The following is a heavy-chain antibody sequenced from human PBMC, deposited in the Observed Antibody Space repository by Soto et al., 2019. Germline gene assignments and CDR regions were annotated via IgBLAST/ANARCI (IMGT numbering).Heavy chain of an antibody. CDR1: GFTFNTYG. V-gene: IGHV3-30*18. CDR2: ISYDGSNK. CDR3: AKAGQWLLLLGY. D-gene: IGHD6-19*01. Sequence: TGGSLRLSCAASGFTFNTYGMHWVRQAPGKGLEWVALISYDGSNKYYADSVKGRFTISRDNSKNTLYLQMNSLRPEDTAVYYCAKAGQWLLLLGYWGQGALVTVSS. J-gene: IGHJ4*02.